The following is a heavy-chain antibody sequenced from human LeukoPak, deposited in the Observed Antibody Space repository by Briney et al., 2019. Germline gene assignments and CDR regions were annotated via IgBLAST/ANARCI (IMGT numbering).Heavy chain of an antibody. CDR1: GYTFTGDY. CDR3: ARELAYYYDSSGYYDAFDI. Sequence: ASVKVSCKASGYTFTGDYMHWVRQAPGQGLEWMGWINPNSGGTNYAQKFQGRVTMTRDTSISTAYMELSRLRSDDTAVYYCARELAYYYDSSGYYDAFDIWGQGTMVTVSS. D-gene: IGHD3-22*01. V-gene: IGHV1-2*02. J-gene: IGHJ3*02. CDR2: INPNSGGT.